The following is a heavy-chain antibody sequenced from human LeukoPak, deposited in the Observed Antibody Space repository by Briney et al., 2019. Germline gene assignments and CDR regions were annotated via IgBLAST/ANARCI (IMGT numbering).Heavy chain of an antibody. D-gene: IGHD6-6*01. CDR1: GFTFSSNA. CDR3: ARDRVSYSSSGFDP. J-gene: IGHJ5*02. CDR2: ISYDGSNK. Sequence: GGSLRLSCAASGFTFSSNAMHWVRQAPGKGLEWVAVISYDGSNKYYADSVKGRFTISRDNSKNTLYLQMNSLRAEDTAVYYCARDRVSYSSSGFDPWGLGTLVIVSS. V-gene: IGHV3-30*04.